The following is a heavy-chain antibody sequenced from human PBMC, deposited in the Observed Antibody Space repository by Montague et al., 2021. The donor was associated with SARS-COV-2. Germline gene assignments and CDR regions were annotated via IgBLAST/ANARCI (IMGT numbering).Heavy chain of an antibody. D-gene: IGHD1-26*01. CDR2: VYYSGAT. CDR3: ARRINSGSYFDS. J-gene: IGHJ4*02. Sequence: CIHQTPVAGLAWKNNVYYSGATHYYASLKSLLTISVDTSKNQFSLKLNSVTAADSIVYYCARRINSGSYFDSLGQGTLVIVSS. V-gene: IGHV4-39*01.